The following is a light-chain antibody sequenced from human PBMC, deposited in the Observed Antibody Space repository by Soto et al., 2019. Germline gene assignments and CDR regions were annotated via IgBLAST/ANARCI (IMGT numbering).Light chain of an antibody. CDR3: TSYTSSNSLFV. CDR2: DVS. V-gene: IGLV2-14*03. J-gene: IGLJ3*02. Sequence: QSALTQPASVSESPGQSITISCTGTSSDVGAYDYVSWYQQHPGKAPKLMIYDVSNRPSGVSNRFSGSKSGNTASLTISGLQAEDEAHYYCTSYTSSNSLFVFGGGTKLTVL. CDR1: SSDVGAYDY.